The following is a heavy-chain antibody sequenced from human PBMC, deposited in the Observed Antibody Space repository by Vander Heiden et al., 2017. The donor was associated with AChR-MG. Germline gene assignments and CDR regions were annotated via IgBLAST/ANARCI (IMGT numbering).Heavy chain of an antibody. V-gene: IGHV1-69*06. CDR2: IIPIFGTA. Sequence: QVQLVQSGAEVKKPGSSVKVSCKASGGTFSSYAISWVRQAPGQGREWMGGIIPIFGTANYAQKFQGRVTITSDKSTSTAYMELSSLRSEDTALYHRARGGYDSWSGYLINYYYGMDVWG. CDR3: ARGGYDSWSGYLINYYYGMDV. CDR1: GGTFSSYA. J-gene: IGHJ6*02. D-gene: IGHD3-3*01.